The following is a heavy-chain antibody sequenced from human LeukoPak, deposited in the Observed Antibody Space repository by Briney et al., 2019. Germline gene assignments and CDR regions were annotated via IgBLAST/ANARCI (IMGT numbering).Heavy chain of an antibody. V-gene: IGHV1-8*01. J-gene: IGHJ5*02. CDR1: GYTFTTYD. CDR2: MNPNSGNT. CDR3: ARGRGSGHKENWSDP. Sequence: ASVKVSCKASGYTFTTYDINWVRQATGQGLEWMGWMNPNSGNTGYTQKFQARVTMTRNTSISTAYMELSSLRSEDTAVYYCARGRGSGHKENWSDPWGQGTLVTVSS. D-gene: IGHD6-19*01.